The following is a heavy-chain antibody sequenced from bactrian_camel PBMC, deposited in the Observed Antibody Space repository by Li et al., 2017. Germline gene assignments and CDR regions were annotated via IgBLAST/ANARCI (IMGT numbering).Heavy chain of an antibody. CDR1: GYNTRIVC. D-gene: IGHD4*01. Sequence: VQLVESGGGSIQIGGSLRLSCVASGYNTRIVCMGWFRQAPGKEHEGVATIYTTYGTTNYADSVKGRFTISRDNAKNTLYLHLNTLKNEDTAVYYCATAGGPEPNIATMTTVKSSYGYNYWGQGTQVTVS. CDR3: ATAGGPEPNIATMTTVKSSYGYNY. V-gene: IGHV3-2*01. CDR2: IYTTYGTT. J-gene: IGHJ4*01.